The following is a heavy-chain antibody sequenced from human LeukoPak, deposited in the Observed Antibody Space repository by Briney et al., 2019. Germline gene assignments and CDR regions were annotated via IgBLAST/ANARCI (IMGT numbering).Heavy chain of an antibody. CDR1: GGSLSHYY. CDR3: ARGPASGSNFAWFDP. D-gene: IGHD3-10*01. J-gene: IGHJ5*02. Sequence: SETLSLTCAVSGGSLSHYYWSWIRQPPGKGLEWIGEINHSGSTNYNPSLKSRVTISVDMSKNQFSLELTSVTAADTAVYYCARGPASGSNFAWFDPWGQGTLVTVSS. CDR2: INHSGST. V-gene: IGHV4-34*01.